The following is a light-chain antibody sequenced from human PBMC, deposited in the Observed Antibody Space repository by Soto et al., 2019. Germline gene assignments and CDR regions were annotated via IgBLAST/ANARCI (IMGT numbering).Light chain of an antibody. CDR3: QSYATGLSVLYV. CDR2: GNN. Sequence: QSVLTQPPSVSGAPWQRVTISCTGSSSNIGAGYDVHWYQQLPGTAPKLLIYGNNNRPSGVPDRFSGSKSGTSASLAVTGLQAEDEADYYCQSYATGLSVLYVFGTGTKLTVL. CDR1: SSNIGAGYD. J-gene: IGLJ1*01. V-gene: IGLV1-40*01.